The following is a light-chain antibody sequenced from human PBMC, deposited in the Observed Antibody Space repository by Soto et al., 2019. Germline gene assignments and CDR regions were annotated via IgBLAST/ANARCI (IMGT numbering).Light chain of an antibody. Sequence: EIVLTQSPGTLSLSPGERATLSCGASQSVTSNYLAWYQQKPGQAPRLLIFGASIRVTGIPDRFIGSGSGTDFTLTITRLEPEDCAVYYCQHYVTSLTTFGQGTKVEVK. V-gene: IGKV3-20*01. J-gene: IGKJ1*01. CDR1: QSVTSNY. CDR2: GAS. CDR3: QHYVTSLTT.